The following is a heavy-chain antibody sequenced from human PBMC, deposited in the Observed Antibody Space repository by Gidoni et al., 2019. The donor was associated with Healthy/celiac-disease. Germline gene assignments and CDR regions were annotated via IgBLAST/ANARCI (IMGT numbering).Heavy chain of an antibody. CDR2: IKQDGSEK. CDR3: ARSDLVDY. Sequence: EVQLVESGGGLVQPGGSLSLSCAAFGFTFSSYWMSWVRQAPGKGLEGVANIKQDGSEKYYVDSVKGRFTISIDNAKNSLYLQMNSLRAEDTAVYYCARSDLVDYWGQGTLVTVSS. CDR1: GFTFSSYW. V-gene: IGHV3-7*01. D-gene: IGHD2-21*02. J-gene: IGHJ4*02.